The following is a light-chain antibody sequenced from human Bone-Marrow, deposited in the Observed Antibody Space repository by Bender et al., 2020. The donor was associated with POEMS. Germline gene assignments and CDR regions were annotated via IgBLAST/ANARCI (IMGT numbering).Light chain of an antibody. CDR3: SAHGGTNNFYV. Sequence: QSALTQPASVSGSPGQSVTISCSGTSSDVGAYDFVSWYQQHPGKAPKLIISEVNKRPSGVPVRFSGSKSGNTASLTVSGLQAEDEADYYCSAHGGTNNFYVFGTGTKVTVL. V-gene: IGLV2-8*01. J-gene: IGLJ1*01. CDR2: EVN. CDR1: SSDVGAYDF.